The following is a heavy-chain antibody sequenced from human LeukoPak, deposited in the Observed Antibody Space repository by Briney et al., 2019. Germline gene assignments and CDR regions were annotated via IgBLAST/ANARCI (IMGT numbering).Heavy chain of an antibody. CDR3: ARDSDFSYWSGYYTADHKDYFDY. CDR1: GFTFSSYS. CDR2: ISSSSRTI. D-gene: IGHD3-3*01. V-gene: IGHV3-48*01. J-gene: IGHJ4*02. Sequence: GGSLRLSCAASGFTFSSYSMNWVRQAPGKGLEWVSYISSSSRTIYYADSVKGRFTISRDNAKNSLYLQMNSLRAEDTAVYYCARDSDFSYWSGYYTADHKDYFDYWGQGTLVTVSS.